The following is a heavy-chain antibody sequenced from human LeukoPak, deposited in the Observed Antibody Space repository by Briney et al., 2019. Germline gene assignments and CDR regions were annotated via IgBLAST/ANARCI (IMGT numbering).Heavy chain of an antibody. CDR3: ARAVGSSPGY. CDR1: GFTLSSYT. D-gene: IGHD2-15*01. J-gene: IGHJ4*02. Sequence: RSGGSLRLSCAASGFTLSSYTMQWVRQAPGKGLEWVAHISSASTNIYYADSVQGRFTVSRDNAKNSLYLQMHSLRDEDTALYYCARAVGSSPGYWGQGTLVTVSS. CDR2: ISSASTNI. V-gene: IGHV3-48*02.